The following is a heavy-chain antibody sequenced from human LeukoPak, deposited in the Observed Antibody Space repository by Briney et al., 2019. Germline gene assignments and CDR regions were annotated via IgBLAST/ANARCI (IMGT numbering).Heavy chain of an antibody. CDR1: GFTFGDYA. CDR2: IRSKAYGGTT. V-gene: IGHV3-49*04. D-gene: IGHD2-15*01. Sequence: GGSLRLSCTASGFTFGDYAMSWVRKAPGKGLEWVGFIRSKAYGGTTEYAASVKGRFTISRDDSKSIAYLQMNSLKTEDTAVYYCTRDGAYCSGGSCYTHFDYWGQGTLVTVSS. CDR3: TRDGAYCSGGSCYTHFDY. J-gene: IGHJ4*02.